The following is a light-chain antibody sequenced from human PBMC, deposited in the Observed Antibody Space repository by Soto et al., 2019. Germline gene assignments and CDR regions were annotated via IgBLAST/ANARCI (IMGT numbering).Light chain of an antibody. V-gene: IGKV3-20*01. CDR1: QSVSSY. CDR2: DAS. CDR3: RQYGRSLGFA. J-gene: IGKJ4*01. Sequence: EIVLTQSPATLSLSPGERATLSCRASQSVSSYLAWYQQKPGQAPRLLISDASNRATGIPVRFSGSGSGTDFTLTISRLEPEDFAVYYCRQYGRSLGFAFGGGTKVDI.